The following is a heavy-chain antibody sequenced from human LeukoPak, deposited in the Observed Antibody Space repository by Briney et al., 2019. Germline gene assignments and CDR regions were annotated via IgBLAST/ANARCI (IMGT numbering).Heavy chain of an antibody. V-gene: IGHV4-4*07. J-gene: IGHJ4*02. D-gene: IGHD3-22*01. CDR1: GGSISSYY. CDR3: ARDQYYYDSSGYYRFDY. Sequence: PSETLSLTCTVSGGSISSYYWSWIRQPAGKGLEWIGRIHASGTTNYNPSLMSRVTMSVDTSKNQFSLKLSSVTAADTAVYYCARDQYYYDSSGYYRFDYWGQGTLVTVSS. CDR2: IHASGTT.